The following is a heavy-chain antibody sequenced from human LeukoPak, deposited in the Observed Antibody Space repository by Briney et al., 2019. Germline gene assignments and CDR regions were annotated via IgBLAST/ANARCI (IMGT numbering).Heavy chain of an antibody. D-gene: IGHD3-10*01. Sequence: SETLSLTCAVHGGSSSGYYWSWIRQPPGKGLEWIGEINHSGSTNYNPSLKSRVTISVDTSKNQFSLKLSSVTAADTAVYYCARGRLGYYGSGSYHKGFDPWGQGTLVTVSS. V-gene: IGHV4-34*01. CDR3: ARGRLGYYGSGSYHKGFDP. CDR2: INHSGST. CDR1: GGSSSGYY. J-gene: IGHJ5*02.